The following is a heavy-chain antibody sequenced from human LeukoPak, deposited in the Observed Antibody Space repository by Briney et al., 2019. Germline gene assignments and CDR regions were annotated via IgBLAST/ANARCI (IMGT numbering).Heavy chain of an antibody. Sequence: GGSLRLSCAASGFTFSSYWMHWVRQAPGKGLVSVSRIDTDEGSTSYADSVKGRFTISRDNAKNTLYLQMNSLKAEDTAVYYCARDGSLPDYWGQGTLVTVSS. CDR2: IDTDEGST. J-gene: IGHJ4*02. CDR3: ARDGSLPDY. CDR1: GFTFSSYW. V-gene: IGHV3-74*01.